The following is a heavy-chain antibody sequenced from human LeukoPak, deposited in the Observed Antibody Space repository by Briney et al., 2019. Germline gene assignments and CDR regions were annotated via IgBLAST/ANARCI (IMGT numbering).Heavy chain of an antibody. D-gene: IGHD5-24*01. J-gene: IGHJ4*02. CDR3: VVYTGGYRSQF. Sequence: GGSLRLSCAASGFTFTNYAMSWVRQAPGKGLEWVSAISDRGDRQYYADSVKGRFTISRGNSMNTLRLQMNSLSVEDTAVYYCVVYTGGYRSQFWGQGTLVTVSS. V-gene: IGHV3-23*01. CDR2: ISDRGDRQ. CDR1: GFTFTNYA.